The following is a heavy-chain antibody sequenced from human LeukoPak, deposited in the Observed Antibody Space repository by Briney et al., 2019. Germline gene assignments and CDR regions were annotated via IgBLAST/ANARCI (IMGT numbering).Heavy chain of an antibody. CDR3: AKDLSSRTRSYYFDY. CDR1: GFTFSSYA. D-gene: IGHD6-6*01. J-gene: IGHJ4*02. CDR2: ISGSGGST. V-gene: IGHV3-23*01. Sequence: PGGSLRLSCAASGFTFSSYAMSWVRQAPGKWLEWVSAISGSGGSTYYADSVKGRFTISRDNSKNTLYLQMNSLRAEDTAVYYCAKDLSSRTRSYYFDYWGQGTLVTVSS.